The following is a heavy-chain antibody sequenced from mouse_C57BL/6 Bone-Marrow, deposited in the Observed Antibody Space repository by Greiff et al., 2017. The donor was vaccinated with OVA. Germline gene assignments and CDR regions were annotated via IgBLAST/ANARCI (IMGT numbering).Heavy chain of an antibody. Sequence: QVHVKQSGAELVKPGASVKISCKASGYTFTDYYINWVKQRPGQGLEWIGKIGPGSGSTYYNEKFKGKATLTADKSSSTAYMQLRSLTSEDSAVYFCAINWDRYAMDYWGQGTSVTVSS. V-gene: IGHV1-77*01. J-gene: IGHJ4*01. CDR1: GYTFTDYY. D-gene: IGHD4-1*02. CDR2: IGPGSGST. CDR3: AINWDRYAMDY.